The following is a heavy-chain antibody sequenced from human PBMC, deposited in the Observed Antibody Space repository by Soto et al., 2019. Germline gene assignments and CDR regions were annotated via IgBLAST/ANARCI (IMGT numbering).Heavy chain of an antibody. CDR3: VRDRHCSSTSCPSYYYYGMDV. J-gene: IGHJ6*02. CDR1: GFTFSSYS. Sequence: GGSLRLSCAASGFTFSSYSMNWVRQAPGKGLEWVSSISSSSSYIYYADSVKGRFTISRDNAKNSLYLQMNSLRAEDTAVYYCVRDRHCSSTSCPSYYYYGMDVWGQGTTVTVSS. V-gene: IGHV3-21*01. CDR2: ISSSSSYI. D-gene: IGHD2-2*01.